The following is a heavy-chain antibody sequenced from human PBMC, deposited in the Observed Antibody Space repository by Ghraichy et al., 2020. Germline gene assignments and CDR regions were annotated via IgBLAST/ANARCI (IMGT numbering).Heavy chain of an antibody. CDR3: ARGPGIILPWRY. Sequence: SQTLSLTCAVYGGSFSGYYWSWIRQPPGKGLEWIREINHSGSTNYNPSLKRRVTISVDTSKNQFSLKLSSVTAADTAVYYCARGPGIILPWRYWGQGTLVTVSS. CDR2: INHSGST. D-gene: IGHD2-21*01. V-gene: IGHV4-34*01. J-gene: IGHJ4*02. CDR1: GGSFSGYY.